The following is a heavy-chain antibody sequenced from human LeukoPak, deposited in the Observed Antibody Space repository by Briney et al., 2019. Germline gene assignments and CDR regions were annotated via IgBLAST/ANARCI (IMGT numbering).Heavy chain of an antibody. V-gene: IGHV1-69*04. CDR2: IIPYLGMA. D-gene: IGHD3/OR15-3a*01. CDR1: GGTFSTDA. J-gene: IGHJ4*02. Sequence: SVKVSCKASGGTFSTDAISWVRQAPGQGLEWMGRIIPYLGMALYAQRFKGRVTITADKSPSTAYMELSSLTSEDTAVYFCARDLVCTMNCKDSWGQGTLVTVSS. CDR3: ARDLVCTMNCKDS.